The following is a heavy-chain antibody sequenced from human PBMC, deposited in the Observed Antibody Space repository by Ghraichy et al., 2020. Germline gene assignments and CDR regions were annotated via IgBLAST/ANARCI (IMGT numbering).Heavy chain of an antibody. J-gene: IGHJ4*02. CDR3: GTFADPPGD. CDR2: INQDGSEK. Sequence: GGSLRLSCAASGFTFSNYWIHWVRQAPGKGLEWVAPINQDGSEKAYVASVRGRFTISRDNAKNSLFLQMNSLRAEDTAVYYCGTFADPPGDWGQGTLVTVSS. V-gene: IGHV3-7*01. D-gene: IGHD3-10*01. CDR1: GFTFSNYW.